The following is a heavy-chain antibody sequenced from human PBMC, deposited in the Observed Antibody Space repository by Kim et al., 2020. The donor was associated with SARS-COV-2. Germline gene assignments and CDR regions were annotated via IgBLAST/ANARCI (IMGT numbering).Heavy chain of an antibody. V-gene: IGHV5-10-1*01. CDR1: GYSFTSYW. J-gene: IGHJ6*02. D-gene: IGHD4-17*01. CDR2: IDPSDSYT. CDR3: ATTTVTTSGMDV. Sequence: GESLKISCKGSGYSFTSYWISWVRQMPGKGLEWMGRIDPSDSYTNYSPSFQGHVTISADKSISTAYLQWSSLKASDTAMYYCATTTVTTSGMDVWGQGTTVTVSS.